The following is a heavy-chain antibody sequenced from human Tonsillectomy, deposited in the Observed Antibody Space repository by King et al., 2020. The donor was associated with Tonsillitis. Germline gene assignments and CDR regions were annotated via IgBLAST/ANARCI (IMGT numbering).Heavy chain of an antibody. CDR1: GYTFTGYY. J-gene: IGHJ6*02. V-gene: IGHV1-2*02. Sequence: QLVQSGAEVKKPGASVKVSCKASGYTFTGYYMHWVRQAPGQGLEWMGWINPNSGGTNYAQKFQGRVTMTRDTSISTAYMELSRLRSDDTAVYYCAREYWEDIVVVPAAMADYYYGMDVWGQGTTVTVSS. CDR3: AREYWEDIVVVPAAMADYYYGMDV. CDR2: INPNSGGT. D-gene: IGHD2-2*01.